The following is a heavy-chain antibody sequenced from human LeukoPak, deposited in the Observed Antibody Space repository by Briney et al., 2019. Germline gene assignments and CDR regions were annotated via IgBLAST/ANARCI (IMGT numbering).Heavy chain of an antibody. Sequence: ASVKVSCKASGYTFTGYYMHWVRQAPGQGLEWMGRINPNSGGTNYAQKFQGRVTMTRDTSISTAYMELSRLRSDDTAVYYCAREGIVVAHTGAFDIWGQGTMVTVSS. D-gene: IGHD3-22*01. CDR3: AREGIVVAHTGAFDI. CDR1: GYTFTGYY. CDR2: INPNSGGT. J-gene: IGHJ3*02. V-gene: IGHV1-2*06.